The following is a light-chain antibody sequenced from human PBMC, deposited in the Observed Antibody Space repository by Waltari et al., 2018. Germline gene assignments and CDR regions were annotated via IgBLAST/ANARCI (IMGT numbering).Light chain of an antibody. CDR1: QDISSH. V-gene: IGKV1-12*01. CDR2: KAS. CDR3: QQGYTFPLT. J-gene: IGKJ4*01. Sequence: DIQLTQSPSSLSASIGDRVTITCQASQDISSHLAWYQQKPGKVPRLLIHKASTLQTGVPSRCSGSGSGTGFSLTISSLQPEDFATYYCQQGYTFPLTFGGGTKVEIK.